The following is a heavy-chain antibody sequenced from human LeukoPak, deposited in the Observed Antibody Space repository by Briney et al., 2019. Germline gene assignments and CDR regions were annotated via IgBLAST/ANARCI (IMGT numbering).Heavy chain of an antibody. D-gene: IGHD6-13*01. CDR2: IYYSGST. CDR3: ARGEGYSSTFFQD. J-gene: IGHJ1*01. Sequence: SETLSLTCTVSGGSISSYYWSWIRQPPGKGLEWIGYIYYSGSTNYNPSLKSRVTISVDMSKNQFSLKLSSVTAADTAVYYCARGEGYSSTFFQDWGQGTLATVSS. CDR1: GGSISSYY. V-gene: IGHV4-59*08.